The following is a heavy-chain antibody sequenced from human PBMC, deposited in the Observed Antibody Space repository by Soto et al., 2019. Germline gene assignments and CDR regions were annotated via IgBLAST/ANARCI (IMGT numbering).Heavy chain of an antibody. CDR3: ARCSRYPGDPLVY. J-gene: IGHJ1*01. CDR2: IYYSGTT. V-gene: IGHV4-31*03. Sequence: SETLSLTCTVSGCSISSSGYYCSWIRQHPGKGQEWIGYIYYSGTTYYNPSLKTRVTISVDTSKNQFSLKLSSVTVSDSAVFYCARCSRYPGDPLVYWGQGSLVTVSS. CDR1: GCSISSSGYY. D-gene: IGHD3-10*01.